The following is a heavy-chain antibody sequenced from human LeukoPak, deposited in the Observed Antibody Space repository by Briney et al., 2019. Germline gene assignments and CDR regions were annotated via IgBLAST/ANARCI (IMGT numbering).Heavy chain of an antibody. D-gene: IGHD3-22*01. CDR1: GYTFTDYY. J-gene: IGHJ4*02. V-gene: IGHV1-2*02. CDR3: ARASYYYDSSGYPGYYFDY. Sequence: ASVKVSCKASGYTFTDYYMHWVRQAPGEGLEWMGWINPNSGGTNYAQKFQGRVTMTRDTSISTAYMELSRLRSDDTAVYYCARASYYYDSSGYPGYYFDYWGQGTLVTVSS. CDR2: INPNSGGT.